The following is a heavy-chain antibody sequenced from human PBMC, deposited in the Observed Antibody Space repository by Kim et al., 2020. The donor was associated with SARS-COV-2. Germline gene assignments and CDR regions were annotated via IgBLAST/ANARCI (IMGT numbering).Heavy chain of an antibody. CDR3: ARGFGEPVAGTRGLYYFDY. J-gene: IGHJ4*02. CDR2: INHSGST. V-gene: IGHV4-34*01. Sequence: SQTLSLTCAVYGGSFSGYYWSWIRQPPGKGLEWIGEINHSGSTNYNPSLKSRVTISVDTSKNQFSLKLSSVTAADTAVYYCARGFGEPVAGTRGLYYFDYWGQGTLVTVSS. D-gene: IGHD6-19*01. CDR1: GGSFSGYY.